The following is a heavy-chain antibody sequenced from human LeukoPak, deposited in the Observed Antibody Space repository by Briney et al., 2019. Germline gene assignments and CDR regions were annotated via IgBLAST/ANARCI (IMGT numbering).Heavy chain of an antibody. CDR3: ARVEDYGDYPHFDY. J-gene: IGHJ4*02. V-gene: IGHV4-34*01. D-gene: IGHD4-17*01. CDR1: GGSFSGYY. CDR2: INHSGST. Sequence: SETLSLTCAVYGGSFSGYYWSWIRQPPGKGLEWIGEINHSGSTNYNPSLKSRVTISVDTSKNQFSLKLSSVTAADTAVYYCARVEDYGDYPHFDYWGQGTLVTVSS.